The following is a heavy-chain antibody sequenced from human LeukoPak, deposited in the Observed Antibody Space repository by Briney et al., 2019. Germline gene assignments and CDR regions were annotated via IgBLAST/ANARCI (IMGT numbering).Heavy chain of an antibody. CDR2: IYYSGST. V-gene: IGHV4-59*01. Sequence: PSETLSLTCTVSGGSISSYYWSWIRQPPGKGLEWIGYIYYSGSTNYNPSLKSRVTISVDTSKNQFSLKLSSVTAADTAVYYCARYLSSGYYSSYYFDYWGPGTLVTVSS. J-gene: IGHJ4*02. CDR1: GGSISSYY. D-gene: IGHD3-22*01. CDR3: ARYLSSGYYSSYYFDY.